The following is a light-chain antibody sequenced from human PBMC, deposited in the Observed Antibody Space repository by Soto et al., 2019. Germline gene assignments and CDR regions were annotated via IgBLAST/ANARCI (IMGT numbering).Light chain of an antibody. CDR1: QSITST. V-gene: IGKV3-15*01. CDR3: QQYNNWPPWT. Sequence: EIVLTQSPATLSLSPGERVTLSCGASQSITSTSIAWYQHKPGLAPRLLVYGASTRATGIPARFSGSGSGTEFTLTISSLQSEDFAVYYGQQYNNWPPWTFGQGTKVDI. J-gene: IGKJ1*01. CDR2: GAS.